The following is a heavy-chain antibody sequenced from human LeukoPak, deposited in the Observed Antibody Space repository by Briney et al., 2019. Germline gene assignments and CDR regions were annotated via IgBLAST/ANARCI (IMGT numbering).Heavy chain of an antibody. Sequence: PGGSLRLSCAASGFTFSSYWMNWARQAPGKGLEWVASINHNGNVNYYVDSVKGRFTISRDNAKNTLNLQMNSLRAEDTAVYYCVRVSSIAARQGYYYYGMDVWGQGTTVTVSS. CDR3: VRVSSIAARQGYYYYGMDV. CDR2: INHNGNVN. CDR1: GFTFSSYW. J-gene: IGHJ6*02. V-gene: IGHV3-7*01. D-gene: IGHD6-6*01.